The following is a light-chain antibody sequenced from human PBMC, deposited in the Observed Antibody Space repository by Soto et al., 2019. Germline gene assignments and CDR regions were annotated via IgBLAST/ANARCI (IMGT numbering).Light chain of an antibody. Sequence: QSALTQPASVSGSPGQSITISCTGTSSDVGIYNYVSWYQQHPGKAPKLMIYEVSNRPSGVSNRFSGSKSGNTASLTISGLQADDDGDYYCTSFTTTNTLVFGGGTKLTVL. CDR2: EVS. J-gene: IGLJ3*02. V-gene: IGLV2-14*01. CDR3: TSFTTTNTLV. CDR1: SSDVGIYNY.